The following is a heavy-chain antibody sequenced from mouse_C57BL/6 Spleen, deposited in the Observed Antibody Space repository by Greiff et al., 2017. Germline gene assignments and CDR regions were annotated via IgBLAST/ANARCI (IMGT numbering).Heavy chain of an antibody. J-gene: IGHJ1*03. D-gene: IGHD1-1*01. V-gene: IGHV7-3*01. CDR3: ARYFWDYGSSSYWYFDV. CDR1: GFTFTDYY. CDR2: IRNKANGYTT. Sequence: EVQLVESGGGLVQPGGSLSLSCAASGFTFTDYYMSWVRQPPGKALEWLGFIRNKANGYTTEYSASVKGRFTISRDNSQSILYLQMNALRAEDSATYYCARYFWDYGSSSYWYFDVWGTGTTVTVSS.